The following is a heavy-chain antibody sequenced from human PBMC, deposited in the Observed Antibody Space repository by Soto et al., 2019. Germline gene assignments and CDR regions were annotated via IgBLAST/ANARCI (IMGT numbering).Heavy chain of an antibody. CDR1: GYTFTSYA. CDR3: AMGSGSYNYYGMDV. Sequence: ASVKVSCKASGYTFTSYAMHWVRQAPGQRLEWMGWINAGNGNTKYSQKFQGRVTITRDTSASTAYMELSSLRSEDTAVYYCAMGSGSYNYYGMDVWGQGTTVTVSS. V-gene: IGHV1-3*01. J-gene: IGHJ6*02. CDR2: INAGNGNT. D-gene: IGHD1-26*01.